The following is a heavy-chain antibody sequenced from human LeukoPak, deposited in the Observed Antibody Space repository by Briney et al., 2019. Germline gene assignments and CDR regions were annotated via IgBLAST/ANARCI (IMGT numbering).Heavy chain of an antibody. J-gene: IGHJ6*02. CDR3: ARNAGTKDYYYGMDV. CDR1: GASINKYY. CDR2: FFYSGST. D-gene: IGHD2-2*01. Sequence: SETLSLTCTVSGASINKYYWNWVRQPPGKGLEWIGYFFYSGSTRYNPSLKSRVTISGDMSNNQFSLRLTSLTAADTAVYYCARNAGTKDYYYGMDVWGQGTTVIVFS. V-gene: IGHV4-59*08.